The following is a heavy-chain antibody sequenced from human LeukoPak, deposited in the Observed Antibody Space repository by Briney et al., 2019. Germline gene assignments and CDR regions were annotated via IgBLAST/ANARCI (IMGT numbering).Heavy chain of an antibody. Sequence: ASVKVSCKASGYTFTSYGISWVRQAPGQGLEWMGWISAYNGNTNYAQKLQGRVTMTTDTSTSTACMELRSLRSDDTAVYYCARDTPHPVLRFLEDAFDIWGQGTMVTVSS. V-gene: IGHV1-18*01. CDR2: ISAYNGNT. CDR3: ARDTPHPVLRFLEDAFDI. J-gene: IGHJ3*02. CDR1: GYTFTSYG. D-gene: IGHD3-3*01.